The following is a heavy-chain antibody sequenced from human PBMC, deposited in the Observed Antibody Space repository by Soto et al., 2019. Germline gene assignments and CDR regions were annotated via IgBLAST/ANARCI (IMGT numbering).Heavy chain of an antibody. V-gene: IGHV4-59*01. CDR1: GSSISSYY. CDR2: IYYSGST. J-gene: IGHJ5*01. CDR3: ARVGGAWIQLWFDY. Sequence: ASQTLSLTCTVSGSSISSYYWSWIRQPPGKGLEWIGYIYYSGSTNYNPSLKSRVTISVDTSKNQFSLKLSSVTAADTAVYYCARVGGAWIQLWFDYWDQGTLVTVSS. D-gene: IGHD5-18*01.